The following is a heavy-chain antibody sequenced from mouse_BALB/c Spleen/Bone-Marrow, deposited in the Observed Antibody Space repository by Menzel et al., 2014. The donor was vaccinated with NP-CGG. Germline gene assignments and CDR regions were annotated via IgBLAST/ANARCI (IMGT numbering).Heavy chain of an antibody. J-gene: IGHJ4*01. CDR1: GYAFTDRW. Sequence: VQLQQSGTELVMPGASVKMSCKASGYAFTDRWIHWVKQRPGQGLEWIGAIDTSDSYTNYNQKFKGKATLTVDESSSTAYIHLSSLTSEDSAVYYCARGGDGFSLDYWGQRTSVTVSS. V-gene: IGHV1-69*01. D-gene: IGHD2-3*01. CDR3: ARGGDGFSLDY. CDR2: IDTSDSYT.